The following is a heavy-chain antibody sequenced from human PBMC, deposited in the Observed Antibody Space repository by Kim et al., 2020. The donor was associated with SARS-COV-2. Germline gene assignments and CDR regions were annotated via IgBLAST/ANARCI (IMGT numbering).Heavy chain of an antibody. Sequence: GESLKISCKGSGYSFTSYWIGWVRQMPGKGLEWMGIIYPGDSDTRYSPSFQGQVTISADKSISTAYLQWSSLKASDTAMYYCARQGHLRAARLHGIYYYYGMDVWGQGTTVTVSS. CDR2: IYPGDSDT. CDR3: ARQGHLRAARLHGIYYYYGMDV. D-gene: IGHD6-6*01. CDR1: GYSFTSYW. V-gene: IGHV5-51*01. J-gene: IGHJ6*02.